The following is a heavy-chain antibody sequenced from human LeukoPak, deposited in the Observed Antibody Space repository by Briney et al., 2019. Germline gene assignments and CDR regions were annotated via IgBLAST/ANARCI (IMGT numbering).Heavy chain of an antibody. Sequence: SQTLSLTCTVSGGSISSGSYYWSWIRQPPGEGLEWIGYIYYGGSTNYNPSLKSRVTISVDTSKNQLSLKLTSVTAADTAVYYCARQEGYSSGWYPFDYWGQGTLVTVSS. J-gene: IGHJ4*02. CDR3: ARQEGYSSGWYPFDY. D-gene: IGHD6-19*01. V-gene: IGHV4-61*01. CDR1: GGSISSGSYY. CDR2: IYYGGST.